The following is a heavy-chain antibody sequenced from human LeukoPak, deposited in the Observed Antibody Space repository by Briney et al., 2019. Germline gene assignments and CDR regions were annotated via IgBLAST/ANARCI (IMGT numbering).Heavy chain of an antibody. V-gene: IGHV4-39*07. D-gene: IGHD6-19*01. Sequence: SETLSLTCTVSGGSISSSSYYWGWIRQPPGKGLEWIGSIYYSGSTYYNPFLKSRVTISVDTSKNQFSLKLSSVTAADTAVYYCAKGPVAGTYFDYWGQGTLVTVSS. CDR1: GGSISSSSYY. CDR3: AKGPVAGTYFDY. CDR2: IYYSGST. J-gene: IGHJ4*02.